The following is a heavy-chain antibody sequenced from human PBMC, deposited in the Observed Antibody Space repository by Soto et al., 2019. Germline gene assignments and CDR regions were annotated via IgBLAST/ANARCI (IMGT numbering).Heavy chain of an antibody. V-gene: IGHV3-30*03. CDR2: ISYGGSNK. J-gene: IGHJ2*01. CDR3: ATAPGWMASSGSYFDL. CDR1: GFTFSSYG. D-gene: IGHD2-15*01. Sequence: QVQLVESGGGVVQPGRSLRLSCAASGFTFSSYGMHWVRQAPGKGLEWGAIISYGGSNKYYVDSVKGRFTISRDNSKNTTYLQMNSLRAEDPAVYYCATAPGWMASSGSYFDLWGRGTLVTVSA.